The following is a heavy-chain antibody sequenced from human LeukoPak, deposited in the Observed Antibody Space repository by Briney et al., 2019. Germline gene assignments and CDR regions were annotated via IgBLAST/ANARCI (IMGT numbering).Heavy chain of an antibody. CDR3: AREGGGSYYSPFDY. V-gene: IGHV1-3*01. Sequence: GASVKVSCKASGYTFTSYYMHWVRQAPGQRLEWMGWINAGNGNTKYSQKFQGRVTITRDTSASTAYMELSSLRSEDTAVYYCAREGGGSYYSPFDYWGQGTLVTVSS. J-gene: IGHJ4*02. CDR2: INAGNGNT. D-gene: IGHD1-26*01. CDR1: GYTFTSYY.